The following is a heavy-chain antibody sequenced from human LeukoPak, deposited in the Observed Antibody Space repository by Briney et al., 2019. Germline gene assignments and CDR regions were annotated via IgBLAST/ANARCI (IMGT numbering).Heavy chain of an antibody. J-gene: IGHJ4*02. CDR2: INPKTGDT. CDR3: ARDPPYDFWSGYFDY. V-gene: IGHV1-8*02. CDR1: GFTFSSYA. Sequence: GGSLRLSCAASGFTFSSYAMHWVRQAPGQGLEWVGWINPKTGDTVYAQNFQGRVTMTRDTSIGTAYMELNSLRSEDTAVYYCARDPPYDFWSGYFDYWGQGTLVTVSS. D-gene: IGHD3-3*01.